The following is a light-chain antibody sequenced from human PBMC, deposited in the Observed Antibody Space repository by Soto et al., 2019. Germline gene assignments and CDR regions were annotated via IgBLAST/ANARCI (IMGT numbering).Light chain of an antibody. V-gene: IGLV2-14*01. CDR1: SSDVGGHNY. CDR2: EVT. CDR3: SSYTGSTSLDVV. J-gene: IGLJ2*01. Sequence: QYALTQPASVSGSPGQSITISCTGTSSDVGGHNYVSWYQQHPGTAPKLMIYEVTNRPSGVSNRFSGSKSGNTDSLTISGLQAEDEADYYCSSYTGSTSLDVVFGGGTKLTVL.